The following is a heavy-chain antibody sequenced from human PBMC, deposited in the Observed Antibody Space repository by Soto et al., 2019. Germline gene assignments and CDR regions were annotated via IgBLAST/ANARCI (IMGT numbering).Heavy chain of an antibody. J-gene: IGHJ2*01. Sequence: QGQLVESGGGVVQPERSLRLSCEASGFVFSSFAMLWVRQAPGKGLEWVALLSYDGNKKYYADSVKGRFTISRVTSKNSLNLQMNTRISEATAVDYPAICCDTLTDSYLLRGLWGRG. V-gene: IGHV3-30-3*01. CDR3: AICCDTLTDSYLLRGL. D-gene: IGHD3-10*02. CDR2: LSYDGNKK. CDR1: GFVFSSFA.